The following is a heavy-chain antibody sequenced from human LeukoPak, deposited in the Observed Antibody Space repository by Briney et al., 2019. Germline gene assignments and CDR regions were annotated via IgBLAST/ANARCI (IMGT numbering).Heavy chain of an antibody. J-gene: IGHJ4*02. Sequence: GGSLRLSCAASGFTFSSYSMNWVRQAPGKGLEWVSYISSSSTIYYADSVKGRFTISRDNAKNSLYLQMNSLRAEDTAVYYCARDDGIAVAGTIDYWGQGTLVTVSS. V-gene: IGHV3-48*01. CDR3: ARDDGIAVAGTIDY. CDR2: ISSSSTI. CDR1: GFTFSSYS. D-gene: IGHD6-19*01.